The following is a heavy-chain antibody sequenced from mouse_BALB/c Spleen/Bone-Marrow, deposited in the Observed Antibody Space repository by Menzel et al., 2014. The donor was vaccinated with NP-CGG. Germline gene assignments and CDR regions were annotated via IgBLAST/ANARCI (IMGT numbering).Heavy chain of an antibody. CDR3: ARDYGSSYYAMDY. V-gene: IGHV2-9*02. CDR2: IWAGGST. Sequence: VMLVESGPGLVAPSQSLSITCTVSGFSLTSYGVHWVRQPPGKGLGWLGVIWAGGSTNYNSALMSRLGISKDNSKSQVFLKMNSLQTDDTAMYYCARDYGSSYYAMDYCGQGTSVTVSS. J-gene: IGHJ4*01. CDR1: GFSLTSYG. D-gene: IGHD1-1*01.